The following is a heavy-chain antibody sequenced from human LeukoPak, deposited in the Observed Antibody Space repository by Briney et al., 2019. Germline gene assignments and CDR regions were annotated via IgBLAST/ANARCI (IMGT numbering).Heavy chain of an antibody. J-gene: IGHJ4*02. V-gene: IGHV4-59*01. Sequence: SETLSLTCTVSGGSISSYYWSWIRQPPGKGLEWIGYIYYSGSTNYNPSLKSRVTISVDTSKNQFSLKLSSVTAADTAAYYCARDRGSGSIFDYWGQGTLVTVSS. CDR2: IYYSGST. CDR3: ARDRGSGSIFDY. CDR1: GGSISSYY. D-gene: IGHD3-10*01.